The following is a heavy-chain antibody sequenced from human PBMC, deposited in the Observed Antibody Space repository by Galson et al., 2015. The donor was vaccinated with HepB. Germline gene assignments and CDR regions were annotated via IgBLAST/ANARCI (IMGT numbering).Heavy chain of an antibody. CDR2: ISTKRGNT. D-gene: IGHD3-9*01. J-gene: IGHJ4*02. Sequence: SVKVSCKASGYTFNKYGISWVRQAPGQGLEWMGWISTKRGNTKHAQNFQGRVTMTTETSTNTAYMELRILRSADTAVYYCARDVDWALDYWGQGTLVTVSS. CDR1: GYTFNKYG. V-gene: IGHV1-18*01. CDR3: ARDVDWALDY.